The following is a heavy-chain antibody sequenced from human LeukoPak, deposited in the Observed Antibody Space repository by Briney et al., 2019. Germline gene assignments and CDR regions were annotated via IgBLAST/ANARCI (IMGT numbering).Heavy chain of an antibody. CDR1: GFTFSSYS. V-gene: IGHV3-48*04. D-gene: IGHD3-10*01. J-gene: IGHJ4*02. Sequence: GGSLRLSCAASGFTFSSYSMNWVRQAPGKGLEWVSYISSSGSTIYYADSVKGRFTISRDNAKNSLYLQMNSLRAEDAAVYYCATQGLLWFGELPVDYWGQGTLVTVSS. CDR3: ATQGLLWFGELPVDY. CDR2: ISSSGSTI.